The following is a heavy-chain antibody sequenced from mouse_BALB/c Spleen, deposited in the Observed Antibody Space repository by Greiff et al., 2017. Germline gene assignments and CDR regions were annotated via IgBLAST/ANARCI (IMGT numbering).Heavy chain of an antibody. V-gene: IGHV1-26*01. CDR1: GYTFTDYY. D-gene: IGHD1-1*01. CDR2: INPNNGAT. Sequence: VQLKQSGPELVKPGASVKMSCKASGYTFTDYYMKWVKQSHGKSLEWIGDINPNNGATFYNQKFKGKATLTVDKSSSTAYMQLNSLTSEDSAVYYCAREQDYYGSSSYYAMDYWGQGTSVTVSS. CDR3: AREQDYYGSSSYYAMDY. J-gene: IGHJ4*01.